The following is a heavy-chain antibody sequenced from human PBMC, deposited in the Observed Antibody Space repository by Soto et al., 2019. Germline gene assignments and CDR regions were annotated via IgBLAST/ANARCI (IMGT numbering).Heavy chain of an antibody. CDR3: AKEGYDFWIGYRIPDYYYYYGMDV. V-gene: IGHV3-23*01. CDR2: ISGSGGST. J-gene: IGHJ6*02. CDR1: GFTFSSYX. Sequence: VXXXXSGGGXVQPGGSXXLSXAASGFTFSSYXXSWVRQXPXXXXXXXSAISGSGGSTYYADSVKGRFTISRDNSKNTLYLQMNSLRAEDXAXXYCAKEGYDFWIGYRIPDYYYYYGMDVWGQGTTVTVSS. D-gene: IGHD3-3*01.